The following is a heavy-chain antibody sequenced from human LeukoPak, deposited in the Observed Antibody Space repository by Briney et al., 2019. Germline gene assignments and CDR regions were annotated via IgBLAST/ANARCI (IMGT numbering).Heavy chain of an antibody. D-gene: IGHD1-26*01. V-gene: IGHV4-4*02. CDR2: IYHSGST. Sequence: SGTLSLTCAVSGGPISSTNWWSWVRQPPGKGLGWIGEIYHSGSTNYNPSLRSRITISVDKSKDQFSLRLSSVTAADTAVYDCARKIGSSGAFDIWGQGTMVTISS. J-gene: IGHJ3*02. CDR3: ARKIGSSGAFDI. CDR1: GGPISSTNW.